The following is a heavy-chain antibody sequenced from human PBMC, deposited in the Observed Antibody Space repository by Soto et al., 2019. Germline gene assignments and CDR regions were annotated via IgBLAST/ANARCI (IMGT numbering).Heavy chain of an antibody. V-gene: IGHV5-51*01. Sequence: GESLKISCKGSGYSFTSYWIGWVRQMPGKGLEWMGIIYPGDSDTRYSPSFQGQVTISADKSISTAYLQWSSLKASDTAMYYCAGSYSELPNYYGMDVWGQGTTVTVSS. CDR1: GYSFTSYW. J-gene: IGHJ6*02. CDR3: AGSYSELPNYYGMDV. CDR2: IYPGDSDT. D-gene: IGHD1-26*01.